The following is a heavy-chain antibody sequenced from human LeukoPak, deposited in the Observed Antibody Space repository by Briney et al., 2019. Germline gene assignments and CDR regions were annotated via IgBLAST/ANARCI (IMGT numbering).Heavy chain of an antibody. Sequence: GGSLRLSCAASGFTFSSYGMHWGRQAPGRGLEWVAFIRYDGSNKYYADSVKGRFTISRDNSKNTLYLQMNSLRAEDTAVYYCAKDQYSSSYYFDYWGQGTLVTVSS. J-gene: IGHJ4*02. V-gene: IGHV3-30*02. CDR2: IRYDGSNK. D-gene: IGHD6-6*01. CDR3: AKDQYSSSYYFDY. CDR1: GFTFSSYG.